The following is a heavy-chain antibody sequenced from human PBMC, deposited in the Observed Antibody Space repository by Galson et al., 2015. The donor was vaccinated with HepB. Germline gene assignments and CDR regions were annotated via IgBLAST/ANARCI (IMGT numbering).Heavy chain of an antibody. V-gene: IGHV4-30-2*01. CDR3: ACSGSYDNGNWFDP. J-gene: IGHJ5*02. D-gene: IGHD3-10*02. CDR2: IHHSGRT. Sequence: TLSLTCAVSGGSISSAGYSWSWIRQPPGKGPEWIGYIHHSGRTFYNPSLKSRVTISVDRSKNQFSLNLSSVTAADTAVYYCACSGSYDNGNWFDPWGQGTLVTVSS. CDR1: GGSISSAGYS.